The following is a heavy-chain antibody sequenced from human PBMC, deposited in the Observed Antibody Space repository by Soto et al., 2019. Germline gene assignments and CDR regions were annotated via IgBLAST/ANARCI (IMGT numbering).Heavy chain of an antibody. D-gene: IGHD6-13*01. Sequence: QVQLVQSGAEVKKPGASVKVSCKASGYIFISYAMHWVRQAPGQRPAWMGWINVGNGNTKYSQKFQGRVTITRDTSASTAYMELSSLRSEDTAVYYRARDRDIAPSGWDGGDYWGQGTLVTVSS. CDR1: GYIFISYA. CDR2: INVGNGNT. V-gene: IGHV1-3*01. CDR3: ARDRDIAPSGWDGGDY. J-gene: IGHJ4*02.